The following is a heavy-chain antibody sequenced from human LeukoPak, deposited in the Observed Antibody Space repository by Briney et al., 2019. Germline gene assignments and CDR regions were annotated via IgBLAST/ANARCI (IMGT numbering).Heavy chain of an antibody. Sequence: GGSLRLSCAASGFTFSSYSMNWVRQAPGEGLEWVSSISSSSSYIYYADSVKGRFTISRDNAKNSLFLQMNSLRAEDTAVYYCARAHLTGVDEFDIWGHGTMVTVSS. CDR3: ARAHLTGVDEFDI. V-gene: IGHV3-21*01. D-gene: IGHD2-8*01. CDR2: ISSSSSYI. CDR1: GFTFSSYS. J-gene: IGHJ3*02.